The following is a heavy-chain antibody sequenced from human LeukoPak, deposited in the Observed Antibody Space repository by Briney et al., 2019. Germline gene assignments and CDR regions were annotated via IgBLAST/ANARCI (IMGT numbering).Heavy chain of an antibody. CDR3: AKDKQKAFSITMIVVVITGPDY. CDR2: IRYDGSNK. V-gene: IGHV3-30*02. J-gene: IGHJ4*02. D-gene: IGHD3-22*01. Sequence: GGSLRLSCAASGFTFSSYGMHWVRQAPGKGLEWVAFIRYDGSNKYYADSVKGRFTISRDNSKNTLYLQMNSLRAEDTAVYYCAKDKQKAFSITMIVVVITGPDYWGQGTLVTVSS. CDR1: GFTFSSYG.